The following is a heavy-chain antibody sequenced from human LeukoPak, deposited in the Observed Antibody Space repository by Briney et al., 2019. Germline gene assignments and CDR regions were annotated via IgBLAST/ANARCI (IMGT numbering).Heavy chain of an antibody. V-gene: IGHV3-7*01. CDR2: IKQDGSDK. D-gene: IGHD2/OR15-2a*01. Sequence: GGSLRLSCAASGFTFSSYWMTWVRQAPGKGLERVASIKQDGSDKNYVDSVKGRFTISRDNAKNSLYLQMNSLRDEDTAVYYCARTRLSSDCWGQGTLVTVSS. CDR1: GFTFSSYW. CDR3: ARTRLSSDC. J-gene: IGHJ4*02.